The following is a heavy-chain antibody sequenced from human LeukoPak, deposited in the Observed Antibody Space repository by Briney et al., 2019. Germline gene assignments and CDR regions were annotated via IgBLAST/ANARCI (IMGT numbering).Heavy chain of an antibody. CDR2: ISSSGNTI. Sequence: GGSLRLSCAASGFTFSSYSMNWVRQAPGKGLEWVSYISSSGNTIDYADSVKGRFTISRDNAKNSLYLQMVSLRAEDTAVYYCARLRGYSYGYGDYWGQGTLVTVSS. D-gene: IGHD5-18*01. V-gene: IGHV3-48*04. CDR3: ARLRGYSYGYGDY. CDR1: GFTFSSYS. J-gene: IGHJ4*02.